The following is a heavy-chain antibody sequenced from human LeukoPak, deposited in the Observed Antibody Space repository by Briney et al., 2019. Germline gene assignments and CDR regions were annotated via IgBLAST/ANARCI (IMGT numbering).Heavy chain of an antibody. Sequence: GGSLRLSCAASGFTFSSYGMHWVRQAPGKGLEWVAYIQYDGSNEQYADSVKGRFSISIDSSKNILDLQMNSLRAEDTAVYYCAKDRCSNGIGCYYYYMDVWGKGTTVTISS. CDR1: GFTFSSYG. D-gene: IGHD2-8*01. CDR3: AKDRCSNGIGCYYYYMDV. J-gene: IGHJ6*03. CDR2: IQYDGSNE. V-gene: IGHV3-30*02.